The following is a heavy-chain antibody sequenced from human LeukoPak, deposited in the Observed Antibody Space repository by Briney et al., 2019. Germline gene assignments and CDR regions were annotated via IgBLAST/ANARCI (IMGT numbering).Heavy chain of an antibody. CDR2: ISGDGGST. J-gene: IGHJ3*02. CDR3: AKVRAGFDSSGYYPDAFDT. Sequence: TGGSLRLSCAASGFTFDDYAMHWVRQAPGKGLEWVSLISGDGGSTYYADSVKGRFTISRDNSKNSLYLQMNSLRTEDTALYYCAKVRAGFDSSGYYPDAFDTWGQGTMVTVSS. V-gene: IGHV3-43*02. CDR1: GFTFDDYA. D-gene: IGHD3-22*01.